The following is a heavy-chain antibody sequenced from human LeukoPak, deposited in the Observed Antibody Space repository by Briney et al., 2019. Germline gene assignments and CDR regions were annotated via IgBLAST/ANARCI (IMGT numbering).Heavy chain of an antibody. CDR1: GFTFSSHD. Sequence: GRSLRLSCAASGFTFSSHDMHWVRQVPGKGLEWVAIISYDGGKKDYADSVKGRFTISRDNSKNTLYLQMNSLRAEDTAVYYCARDIHSVAFDIWGQGTMVTVSS. V-gene: IGHV3-30*03. J-gene: IGHJ3*02. CDR3: ARDIHSVAFDI. CDR2: ISYDGGKK.